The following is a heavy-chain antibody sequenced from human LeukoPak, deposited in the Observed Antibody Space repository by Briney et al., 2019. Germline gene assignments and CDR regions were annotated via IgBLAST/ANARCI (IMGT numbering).Heavy chain of an antibody. Sequence: ASVNVSCKASGGTSSSYAISWVRQAPGQGLEWMGWISAYNGNTNYAQKLQGRVTMTTDTSTSTAYMELRSLRSDDTAVYYCARRLYGDSPGAFDIWGQGTMVTVSS. CDR1: GGTSSSYA. CDR2: ISAYNGNT. J-gene: IGHJ3*02. CDR3: ARRLYGDSPGAFDI. V-gene: IGHV1-18*01. D-gene: IGHD4-17*01.